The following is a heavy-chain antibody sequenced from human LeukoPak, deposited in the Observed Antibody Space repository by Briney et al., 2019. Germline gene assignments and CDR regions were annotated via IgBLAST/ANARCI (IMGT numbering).Heavy chain of an antibody. CDR2: ISAYNSNT. J-gene: IGHJ3*02. V-gene: IGHV1-18*01. D-gene: IGHD6-13*01. CDR3: ARDQIGEQQLSRDAFDI. CDR1: GYSFTIYG. Sequence: GASVTVSFKGSGYSFTIYGISWVGQGAGQGREGMGWISAYNSNTNYAQKLQGRVTMTTDPSTSTAYMELRSLRSDDTAVYYCARDQIGEQQLSRDAFDIWGQGTMVTVSS.